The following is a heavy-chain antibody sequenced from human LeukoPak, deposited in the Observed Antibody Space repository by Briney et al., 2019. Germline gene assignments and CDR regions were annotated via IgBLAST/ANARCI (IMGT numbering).Heavy chain of an antibody. CDR2: IRYDGSNK. J-gene: IGHJ4*02. CDR1: GFTFSSYG. Sequence: PGGSLSLSCAASGFTFSSYGMHWVRQAPGKGLEWVAFIRYDGSNKYYADSVKGRFTISRDNSKNTLYLQMNSLRAEDTAVYYCAKVDGNSWYFPNVDYWGQGTLVTVSS. V-gene: IGHV3-30*02. CDR3: AKVDGNSWYFPNVDY. D-gene: IGHD6-13*01.